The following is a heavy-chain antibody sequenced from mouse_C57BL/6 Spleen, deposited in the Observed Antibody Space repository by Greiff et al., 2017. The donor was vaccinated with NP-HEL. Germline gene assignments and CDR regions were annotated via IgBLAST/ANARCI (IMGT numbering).Heavy chain of an antibody. J-gene: IGHJ2*01. D-gene: IGHD1-1*01. CDR1: GFTFSDYG. V-gene: IGHV5-17*01. Sequence: EVQLVESGGGLVKPGGSLKLSCAASGFTFSDYGMHWVRQAPEKGLEWVAYISSGSSTIYYADTVKGRFTISRDNAKKTLFLQMTSLRSEDTAMYYCARPHYYGSSPFYYFDYWGQGTTLTVSS. CDR2: ISSGSSTI. CDR3: ARPHYYGSSPFYYFDY.